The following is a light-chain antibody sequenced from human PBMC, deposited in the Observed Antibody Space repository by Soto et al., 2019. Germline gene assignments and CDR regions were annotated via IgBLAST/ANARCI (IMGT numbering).Light chain of an antibody. CDR3: QQYNSYSKT. V-gene: IGKV1-5*03. CDR1: QSISSW. Sequence: DIQMTQSPSTLSASVGDRVTITCRASQSISSWLAWYQQKPGKAPKLLIYRASSLESGVPSRFSGSGSGPEFTLTISSLQPDDFAHYYCQQYNSYSKTFGQGTKVDIK. J-gene: IGKJ1*01. CDR2: RAS.